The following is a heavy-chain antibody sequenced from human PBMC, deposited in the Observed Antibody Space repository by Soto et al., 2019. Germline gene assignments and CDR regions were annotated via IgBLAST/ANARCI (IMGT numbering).Heavy chain of an antibody. J-gene: IGHJ4*01. D-gene: IGHD2-15*01. CDR1: GYTFTSYD. Sequence: ASVKVSCKASGYTFTSYDINWVRQATGQGLEWVGWMNPNSGNTGYAQKFQGRVTMTRNTSISTAYMELSSLRSEDTAVYYCARGRLGRSKPPNDYSGHGTLVTVSS. CDR2: MNPNSGNT. V-gene: IGHV1-8*01. CDR3: ARGRLGRSKPPNDY.